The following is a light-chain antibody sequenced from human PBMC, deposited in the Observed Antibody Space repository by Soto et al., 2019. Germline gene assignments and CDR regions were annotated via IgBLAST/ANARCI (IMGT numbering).Light chain of an antibody. J-gene: IGLJ2*01. CDR1: SSNIGNNY. V-gene: IGLV1-51*01. CDR3: ATWDGSLPGEV. Sequence: QSALTQSPSVSAAPGQKVTISRSGSSSNIGNNYVSWYQQLPGTAPKLLIYDNNKRPSGIPDRFSGSKSGTSGTLDITGLQTGDEADYYCATWDGSLPGEVFGGGTK. CDR2: DNN.